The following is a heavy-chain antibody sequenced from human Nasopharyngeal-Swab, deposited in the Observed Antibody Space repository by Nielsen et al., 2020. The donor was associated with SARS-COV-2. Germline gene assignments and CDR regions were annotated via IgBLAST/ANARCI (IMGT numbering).Heavy chain of an antibody. CDR3: AREEYSGYDWFDP. D-gene: IGHD5-12*01. V-gene: IGHV4-30-2*01. CDR2: IYHSGST. J-gene: IGHJ5*02. CDR1: GGSISSGGYS. Sequence: SETLSLTCAVSGGSISSGGYSWSWIRQPPGKGLEWIGYIYHSGSTYYNPSLKSRVTISVDRSKNQFSLKLSSVTAADTAVYYCAREEYSGYDWFDPWGQGTLVTVSS.